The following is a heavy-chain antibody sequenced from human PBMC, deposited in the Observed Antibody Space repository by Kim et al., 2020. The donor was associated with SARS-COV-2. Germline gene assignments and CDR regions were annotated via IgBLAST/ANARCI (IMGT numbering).Heavy chain of an antibody. Sequence: ADYVRGRFSISRDNSKNTLYLQMNSLRAEDTAVYYCAKDLGLQGAGAEFDYWGQGTLVTVSS. CDR3: AKDLGLQGAGAEFDY. J-gene: IGHJ4*02. D-gene: IGHD6-13*01. V-gene: IGHV3-23*01.